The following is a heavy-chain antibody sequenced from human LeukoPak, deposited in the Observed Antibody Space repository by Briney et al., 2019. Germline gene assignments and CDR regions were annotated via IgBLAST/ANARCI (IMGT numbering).Heavy chain of an antibody. CDR1: GGSFSGYY. V-gene: IGHV4-34*01. CDR2: INHSGST. Sequence: SETLSLTCAVYGGSFSGYYWSWIRQPPGKGLEWIGEINHSGSTNYNPSLKSRVTISVDTSKNQFSLKLSSVTAADTAVYNCARVRTHRFLELLSIHDAFDIWGQGTMVTVSS. CDR3: ARVRTHRFLELLSIHDAFDI. D-gene: IGHD3-3*01. J-gene: IGHJ3*02.